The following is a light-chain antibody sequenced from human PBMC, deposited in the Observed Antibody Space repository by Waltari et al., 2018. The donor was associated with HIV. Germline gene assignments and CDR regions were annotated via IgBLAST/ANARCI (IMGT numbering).Light chain of an antibody. CDR3: CSYGGSFFYV. V-gene: IGLV2-11*01. J-gene: IGLJ1*01. CDR2: DVN. Sequence: QSALTQPRSVSGSPGQSVTISCTGTSSAVGGYNYFSWYQQHPGKAPKLMIYDVNKRPSGVPDRFSGSKSGNTASLTISGLQAEDEADYYCCSYGGSFFYVFGTGTKVTVL. CDR1: SSAVGGYNY.